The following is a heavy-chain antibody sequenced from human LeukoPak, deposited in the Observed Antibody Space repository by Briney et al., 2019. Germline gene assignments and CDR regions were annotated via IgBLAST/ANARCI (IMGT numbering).Heavy chain of an antibody. D-gene: IGHD2-2*01. CDR1: GFTFSSYS. CDR2: ISSSRYI. J-gene: IGHJ4*02. V-gene: IGHV3-21*01. Sequence: GGSLRLSCAASGFTFSSYSMNWGRQAPGEWLEWGSAISSSRYIYYADSVKGRFTTSRDNAKNSLYLQMNSLRAEDTAVYYCARDKIQEYQLLSPFDYWGQGTLVTVSS. CDR3: ARDKIQEYQLLSPFDY.